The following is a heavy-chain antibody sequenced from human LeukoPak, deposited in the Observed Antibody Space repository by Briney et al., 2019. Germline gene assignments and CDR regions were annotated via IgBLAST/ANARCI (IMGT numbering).Heavy chain of an antibody. J-gene: IGHJ4*02. CDR3: ARDAQSGAFSDFDY. CDR1: GFTFGNYA. CDR2: ITHNGGTQ. D-gene: IGHD1-26*01. V-gene: IGHV3-30-3*01. Sequence: GGSLRLSCAASGFTFGNYAIHWVRQVPGEGLEGGAIITHNGGTQYYADSVKGRFTISRDNSQSTVFLQMNSLRPEDTAVYYCARDAQSGAFSDFDYWGQGTLVTVSS.